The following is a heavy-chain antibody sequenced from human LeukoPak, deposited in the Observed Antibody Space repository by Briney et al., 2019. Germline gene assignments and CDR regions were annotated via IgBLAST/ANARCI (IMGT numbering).Heavy chain of an antibody. CDR2: MNPNSGNT. CDR3: ARGQQQLWVPDY. J-gene: IGHJ4*02. D-gene: IGHD6-13*01. V-gene: IGHV1-8*01. CDR1: VYTFTSYD. Sequence: VASVKVSCMASVYTFTSYDINWVRQATGQGLEWMGWMNPNSGNTGYAQRFQGRVTMTRNTSISTAYMELSSLRSEDTAVYYCARGQQQLWVPDYWGQGTLVTVSS.